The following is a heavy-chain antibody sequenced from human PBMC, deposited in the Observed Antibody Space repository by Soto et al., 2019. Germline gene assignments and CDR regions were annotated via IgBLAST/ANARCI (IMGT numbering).Heavy chain of an antibody. J-gene: IGHJ6*02. V-gene: IGHV3-48*02. Sequence: GGSLRLSCAASGFTFSSYSMNWVRQAPGKGLEWVSYISSSSSTIYYADSVKGRFTISRDNAKNSLYLQMNSLRDEDTAVYYCARDPYSSSWSYYYYYYGMDVWGQGTTVTVSS. D-gene: IGHD6-13*01. CDR3: ARDPYSSSWSYYYYYYGMDV. CDR1: GFTFSSYS. CDR2: ISSSSSTI.